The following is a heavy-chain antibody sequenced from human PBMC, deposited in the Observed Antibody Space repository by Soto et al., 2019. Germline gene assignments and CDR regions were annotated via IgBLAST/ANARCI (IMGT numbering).Heavy chain of an antibody. V-gene: IGHV3-23*05. J-gene: IGHJ4*02. CDR3: AKVFSPEGGNYFDY. CDR1: GFTFHDYA. Sequence: PGGSLRLSCATSGFTFHDYAMSWVRQAPGKGLEWVSAIAFTGSATYYADSVKGRFTISRDNSKNIVYLQMNSLRVDDTALYYCAKVFSPEGGNYFDYWGQGTLVTVSS. CDR2: IAFTGSAT.